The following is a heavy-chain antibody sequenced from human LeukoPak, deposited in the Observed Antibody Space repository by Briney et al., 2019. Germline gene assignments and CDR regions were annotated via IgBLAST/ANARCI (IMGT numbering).Heavy chain of an antibody. Sequence: SETLSLTCTVSGGSISSYYWSWIRQPPGKGLEWIGSIYYSGSTYYNPSLKSRVTISVDTSKNQFSLKLSSVTAADTAVYYCARDLAGTISGWGQGTLVTVSS. CDR1: GGSISSYY. CDR3: ARDLAGTISG. D-gene: IGHD5-12*01. J-gene: IGHJ4*02. CDR2: IYYSGST. V-gene: IGHV4-39*07.